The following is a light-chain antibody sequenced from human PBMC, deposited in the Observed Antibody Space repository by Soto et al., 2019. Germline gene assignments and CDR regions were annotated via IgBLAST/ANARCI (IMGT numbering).Light chain of an antibody. CDR2: GAA. J-gene: IGKJ1*01. Sequence: LQMTQSPSSLSASVGGRVTISCRASQGIGNALGGYQQKPGKPPKVLIYGAANLQGGVPPRFSGSGSGTDFALAISSLQPEDSATYYGLQDINYPWTFGQGTKVDIK. V-gene: IGKV1-6*01. CDR1: QGIGNA. CDR3: LQDINYPWT.